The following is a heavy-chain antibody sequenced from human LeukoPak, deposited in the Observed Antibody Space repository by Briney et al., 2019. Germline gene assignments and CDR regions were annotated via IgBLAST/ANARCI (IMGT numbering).Heavy chain of an antibody. CDR3: ARGDYDSSEYYFDY. Sequence: PSDTLSLTCTVSGGSISSYYWSWIRQPPGKGLEWIGYIYYSGSTNYNPSLKSRVTISVDTSNNQFSLKLSSVTAADTAVYYCARGDYDSSEYYFDYWGQGTLVTVSS. J-gene: IGHJ4*02. V-gene: IGHV4-59*01. CDR1: GGSISSYY. D-gene: IGHD3-22*01. CDR2: IYYSGST.